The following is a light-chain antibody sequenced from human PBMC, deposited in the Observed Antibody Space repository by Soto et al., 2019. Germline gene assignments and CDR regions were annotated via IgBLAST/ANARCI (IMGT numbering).Light chain of an antibody. Sequence: QLVLTQPASVSGSPGQSITISCTGTSSDVGGYNYVSWYQQHPGKAPKLMIYDVSNRPSGVSNRFSGSKSGNTASLTISGLQAEDEADYYCSSYTSSGVVFGGGTKVTVL. CDR2: DVS. V-gene: IGLV2-14*01. CDR1: SSDVGGYNY. CDR3: SSYTSSGVV. J-gene: IGLJ2*01.